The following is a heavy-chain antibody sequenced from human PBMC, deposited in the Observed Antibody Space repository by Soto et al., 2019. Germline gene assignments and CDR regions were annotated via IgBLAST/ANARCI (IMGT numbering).Heavy chain of an antibody. D-gene: IGHD2-15*01. CDR1: GFTFSNYG. CDR2: ISYHGSHE. V-gene: IGHV3-30*18. CDR3: AKDGAPRYCTRSSCQPAGAY. J-gene: IGHJ4*02. Sequence: QVQLVESGGGVVEPGRSLRLSCAGSGFTFSNYGLHWVRQAPGKGPAWVAAISYHGSHEYYADSVKGRVTICRDKAKNTLYLQMDSLRPEDTAVYYCAKDGAPRYCTRSSCQPAGAYWGQGTLVTVSS.